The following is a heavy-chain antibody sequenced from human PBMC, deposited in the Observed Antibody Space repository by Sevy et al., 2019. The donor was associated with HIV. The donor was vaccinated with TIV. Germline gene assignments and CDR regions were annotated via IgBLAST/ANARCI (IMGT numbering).Heavy chain of an antibody. Sequence: VSVKVSCKTFGYTFKTYGISWVRQAPGQGLEWMGWISAYSGDTNFAQKFQGTVTMTTDTSTSTAYMELSSLRSDDTAVYFCARDKPQGVVIIPGSMWGGVDYWGQGTVVTVSS. J-gene: IGHJ4*02. CDR2: ISAYSGDT. CDR1: GYTFKTYG. CDR3: ARDKPQGVVIIPGSMWGGVDY. V-gene: IGHV1-18*01. D-gene: IGHD2-2*01.